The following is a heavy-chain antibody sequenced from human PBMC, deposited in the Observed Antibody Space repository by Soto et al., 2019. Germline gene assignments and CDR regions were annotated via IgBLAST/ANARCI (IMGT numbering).Heavy chain of an antibody. Sequence: EVQLEESGGDLVQPGGSLRLSCAASGCTLSAYWMTWVRQAPGKGLEWVANINRDGSKKSYLDSVRGRLTISRDNVGNSLYRQMDSLRADDTALYYCARDVSPGSSSLYLDAFDIWGQGTMVTVSS. J-gene: IGHJ3*02. CDR2: INRDGSKK. V-gene: IGHV3-7*01. CDR3: ARDVSPGSSSLYLDAFDI. CDR1: GCTLSAYW. D-gene: IGHD6-13*01.